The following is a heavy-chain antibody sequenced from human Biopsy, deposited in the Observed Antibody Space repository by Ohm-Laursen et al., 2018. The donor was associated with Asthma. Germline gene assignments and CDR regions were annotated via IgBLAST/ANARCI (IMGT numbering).Heavy chain of an antibody. CDR3: ARGQKSAGDRWFDP. J-gene: IGHJ5*02. Sequence: SVKVSCKVSGYTFIGCPIHWMRQAPGQGLEWMGRINPNSGGTNYAQKFQGRVTMTRDTSISTAYMEVSRLRSDDTAVYYCARGQKSAGDRWFDPWGQGTLVTVSS. D-gene: IGHD6-13*01. CDR1: GYTFIGCP. CDR2: INPNSGGT. V-gene: IGHV1-2*06.